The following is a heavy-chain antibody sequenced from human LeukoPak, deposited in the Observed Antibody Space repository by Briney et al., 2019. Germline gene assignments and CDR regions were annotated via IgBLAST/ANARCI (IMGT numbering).Heavy chain of an antibody. CDR3: ARLRGYSYGQIDY. CDR2: ISSSGSTI. J-gene: IGHJ4*02. V-gene: IGHV3-48*04. Sequence: GGSLRLSCAASGFTFSSYWMSWVRQAPGKGLEWVSYISSSGSTIYYADSVKGRFTISRDNAKNSLYLQMNSLRAEDTAVYYCARLRGYSYGQIDYWGQGTLVTVSS. CDR1: GFTFSSYW. D-gene: IGHD5-18*01.